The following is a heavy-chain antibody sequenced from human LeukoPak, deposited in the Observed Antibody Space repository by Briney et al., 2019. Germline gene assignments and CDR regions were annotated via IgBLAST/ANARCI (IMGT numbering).Heavy chain of an antibody. Sequence: ASVKVSCKASGYTFTGYGISWVRQAPGQGLEWMGWISAYNGNTNYAQKLQGRVTMTTDTSTSTAYMELRSLRSDDTAVYYCARDLGIVATTEGPEYNWFDPWGQGTLVTVSS. D-gene: IGHD5-12*01. CDR3: ARDLGIVATTEGPEYNWFDP. CDR2: ISAYNGNT. CDR1: GYTFTGYG. J-gene: IGHJ5*02. V-gene: IGHV1-18*01.